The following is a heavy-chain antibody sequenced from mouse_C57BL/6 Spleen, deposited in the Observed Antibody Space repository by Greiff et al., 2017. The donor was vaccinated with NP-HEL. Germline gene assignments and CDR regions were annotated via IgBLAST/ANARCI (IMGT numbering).Heavy chain of an antibody. CDR3: ARCGTTVVVDFDY. Sequence: QVQLQQPGAELVRPGTSVKLSCKASGYTFTSYWMHWVKQRPGQGLEWIGVIDPSDSYTNYNQKFKGKAILTVDTSSSTAYMQLRSLTSEDSAVYYCARCGTTVVVDFDYWGQGTTLTVSS. V-gene: IGHV1-59*01. CDR2: IDPSDSYT. J-gene: IGHJ2*01. CDR1: GYTFTSYW. D-gene: IGHD1-1*01.